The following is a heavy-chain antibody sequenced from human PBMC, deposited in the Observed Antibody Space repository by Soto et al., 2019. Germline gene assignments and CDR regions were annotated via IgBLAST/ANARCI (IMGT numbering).Heavy chain of an antibody. CDR2: IYYSGST. V-gene: IGHV4-59*01. Sequence: PSETLSLTCTVSGGSISSSSWSWIRQPPGKGLEWIGYIYYSGSTNYNPSLMSRITISVDTTKNQLSLKLSSMNAADTAVCYCATRGRLLDYWGQGTLVTVSS. J-gene: IGHJ4*02. D-gene: IGHD2-21*01. CDR1: GGSISSSS. CDR3: ATRGRLLDY.